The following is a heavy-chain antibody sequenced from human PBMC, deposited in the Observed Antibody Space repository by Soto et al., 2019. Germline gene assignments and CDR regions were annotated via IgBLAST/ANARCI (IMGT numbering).Heavy chain of an antibody. CDR2: INHSGST. CDR1: GGSFSGYY. D-gene: IGHD3-3*01. V-gene: IGHV4-34*01. CDR3: ARLLYDFWSGSLSRYYYYMDV. Sequence: SETLSLTCAVYGGSFSGYYWSWIRQPPGKGLEWIGEINHSGSTNYDPSLKSRVTISVDTSKNQFSLKLSSVTAADTAVYYCARLLYDFWSGSLSRYYYYMDVWGKGTTVTVSS. J-gene: IGHJ6*03.